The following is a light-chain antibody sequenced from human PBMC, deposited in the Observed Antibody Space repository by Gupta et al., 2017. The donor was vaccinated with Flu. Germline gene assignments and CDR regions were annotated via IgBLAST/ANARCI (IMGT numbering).Light chain of an antibody. CDR2: YAS. CDR3: QQRSNWPRT. J-gene: IGKJ1*01. Sequence: EIVLTQSPAPLSLSPGERATLSCRASQSVSSHLAWYQQKPGQAPRLLIYYASNRATGIPARFSGSGSGTDFTLTISSLEPEDFAVYYCQQRSNWPRTFGQGTKVEIK. V-gene: IGKV3-11*01. CDR1: QSVSSH.